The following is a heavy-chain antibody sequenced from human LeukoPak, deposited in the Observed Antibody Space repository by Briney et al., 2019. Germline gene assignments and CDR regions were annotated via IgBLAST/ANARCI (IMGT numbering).Heavy chain of an antibody. CDR1: GYTFTGYY. CDR2: INPNSGGT. J-gene: IGHJ6*03. Sequence: ASVKVSCKASGYTFTGYYMHWVRQAPGQGLEWMGWINPNSGGTNYAQKFQGRVTMTRDTSISTAYMELSRLRSDDTAVYYCARDYSMRLPYYYMDVWGKGTTVTVSS. CDR3: ARDYSMRLPYYYMDV. D-gene: IGHD2/OR15-2a*01. V-gene: IGHV1-2*02.